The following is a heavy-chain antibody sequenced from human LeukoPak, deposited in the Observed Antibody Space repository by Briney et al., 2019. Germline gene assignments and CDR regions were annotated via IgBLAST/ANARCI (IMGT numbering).Heavy chain of an antibody. CDR3: ARDVLGVDY. CDR1: GFTFSSYA. V-gene: IGHV3-30-3*01. Sequence: GGSLRLSCAASGFTFSSYAMHWVRQAPGKGLEWVAVISYDGSNKYYADSVKGRFTISRDNSKNTLYLQMNSLRAEDTAVYYCARDVLGVDYWSQGTLVTVSS. J-gene: IGHJ4*02. CDR2: ISYDGSNK. D-gene: IGHD2-8*01.